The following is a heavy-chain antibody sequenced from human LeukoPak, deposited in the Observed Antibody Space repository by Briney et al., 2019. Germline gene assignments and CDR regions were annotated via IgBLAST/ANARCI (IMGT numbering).Heavy chain of an antibody. CDR3: AMKAVPRPRLHDAFDF. CDR1: GFTFSSYG. J-gene: IGHJ3*01. Sequence: GGSLRLSCAASGFTFSSYGMHWVRQAPGKGLEWVALISYDGSNKYYADSVKGRFTISRDNSKITLYLQMNSLSADDTAVYYCAMKAVPRPRLHDAFDFWGQGTVVSVSS. V-gene: IGHV3-30*03. CDR2: ISYDGSNK. D-gene: IGHD5-24*01.